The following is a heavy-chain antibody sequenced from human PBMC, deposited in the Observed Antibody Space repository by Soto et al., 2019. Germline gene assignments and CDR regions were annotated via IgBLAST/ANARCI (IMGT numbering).Heavy chain of an antibody. CDR1: GITFRSHA. CDR2: ISGSGADT. J-gene: IGHJ6*02. D-gene: IGHD3-3*01. Sequence: GGSLRLSCAVSGITFRSHALSWVRQAPGKGLEWVSGISGSGADTHYADSVKGRFTISRDNSKNTLYLQMNSLRAEDTAVYYCAKTVTYYDFWSGYYNSDYYYYYGMDVWGQGTTVTVSS. V-gene: IGHV3-23*01. CDR3: AKTVTYYDFWSGYYNSDYYYYYGMDV.